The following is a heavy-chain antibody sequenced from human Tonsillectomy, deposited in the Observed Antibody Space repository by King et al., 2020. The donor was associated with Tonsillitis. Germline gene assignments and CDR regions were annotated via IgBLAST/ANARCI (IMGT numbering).Heavy chain of an antibody. J-gene: IGHJ4*02. D-gene: IGHD4-17*01. CDR3: ARNRDYGDYVDF. Sequence: VQLQESGPGLVRPSQTLSLICSVSGDSLTSGGYFWSWIRQHPDKGLEWIGSIYHSGPTFHTPSLRSRLFMSVATSKNQFSLRLTSVTAADTAVYYCARNRDYGDYVDFWGQGTLVAVSS. V-gene: IGHV4-31*03. CDR2: IYHSGPT. CDR1: GDSLTSGGYF.